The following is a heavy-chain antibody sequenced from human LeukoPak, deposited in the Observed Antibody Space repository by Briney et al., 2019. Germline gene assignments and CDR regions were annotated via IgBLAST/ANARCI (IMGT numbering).Heavy chain of an antibody. CDR3: ARNSDSVQQWLVAFDY. J-gene: IGHJ4*02. Sequence: QPGGSLRLSCAASGFTFANYAMSWVRQAPGKGLMWVSGLSDSGSSTYYADSVKGRFTIYRDNSKNVLYLQMNSLRAEDTAVYYCARNSDSVQQWLVAFDYWGQGTLVTVSS. D-gene: IGHD6-19*01. V-gene: IGHV3-23*01. CDR2: LSDSGSST. CDR1: GFTFANYA.